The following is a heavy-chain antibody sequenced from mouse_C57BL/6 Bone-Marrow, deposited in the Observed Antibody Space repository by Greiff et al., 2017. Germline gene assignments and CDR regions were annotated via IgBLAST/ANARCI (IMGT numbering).Heavy chain of an antibody. CDR1: GYTFTSYG. J-gene: IGHJ1*03. Sequence: VQLQQSGAELAGPGASVKLSCKASGYTFTSYGISWVKQRTGQGLEWIGEIYPRSGNTYYNEKFKGKATLTADKSSSTAYMELRSLTSEDSAVYFCASGDYYWYFDVWGTGTTVTVSS. CDR3: ASGDYYWYFDV. V-gene: IGHV1-81*01. CDR2: IYPRSGNT. D-gene: IGHD2-4*01.